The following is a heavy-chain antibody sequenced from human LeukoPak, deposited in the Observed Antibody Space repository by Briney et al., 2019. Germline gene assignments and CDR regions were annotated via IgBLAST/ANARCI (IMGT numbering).Heavy chain of an antibody. V-gene: IGHV3-49*04. CDR1: GFTFSSYW. CDR3: TRGFTYYYDSSGYYEDY. Sequence: GGSLRLSCAASGFTFSSYWMSWVRQAPRKGLEWVGFIRSKAYGGTTEYAASVKGRFTISRDDSKSIAYLQMNSLKTEDTAVYYCTRGFTYYYDSSGYYEDYWGQGTLVTVSS. J-gene: IGHJ4*02. CDR2: IRSKAYGGTT. D-gene: IGHD3-22*01.